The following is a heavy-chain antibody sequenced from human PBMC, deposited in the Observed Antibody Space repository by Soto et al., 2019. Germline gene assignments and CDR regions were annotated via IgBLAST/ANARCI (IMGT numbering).Heavy chain of an antibody. CDR3: ARDSQYYYDSSGYYSPYDAFDI. Sequence: RASVKVSCKASGYTFTGYYMHWVRQAPGQGLEWMGWINPNSGGTNYAQKFQGRVTMTRDTSISTAYMELSRLRSDDTAVYYCARDSQYYYDSSGYYSPYDAFDIWGQGTMVTVSS. D-gene: IGHD3-22*01. CDR2: INPNSGGT. CDR1: GYTFTGYY. V-gene: IGHV1-2*02. J-gene: IGHJ3*02.